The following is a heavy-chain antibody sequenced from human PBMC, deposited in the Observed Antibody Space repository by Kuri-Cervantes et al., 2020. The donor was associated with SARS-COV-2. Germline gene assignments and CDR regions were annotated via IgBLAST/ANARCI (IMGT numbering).Heavy chain of an antibody. CDR3: AKGFPTVTTCLGYYYYGMDV. CDR2: ISSRSSTI. D-gene: IGHD4-17*01. CDR1: GFTFSSYS. Sequence: GESLKISCAASGFTFSSYSMNWVRQAPGKGLEWVSYISSRSSTIYYADSVKGRFTISRDNAKNSLYLQMNSLRAEDTAVYYCAKGFPTVTTCLGYYYYGMDVWGQGTTVTVSS. V-gene: IGHV3-48*01. J-gene: IGHJ6*02.